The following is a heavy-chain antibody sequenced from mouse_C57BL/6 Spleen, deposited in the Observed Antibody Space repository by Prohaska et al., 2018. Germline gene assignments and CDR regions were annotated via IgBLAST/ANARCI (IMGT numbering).Heavy chain of an antibody. D-gene: IGHD1-1*01. Sequence: DVQLQESGPGLVKPSQSLSLTCSVTGYSITSGYSWNWIRQFPGNKLEWMGYISYDGRNNYNPSLKNRISITRDTSKNQFFLKLKSVTTEDTATYYCARGGDYYGSSYAWYFDVWGTGTTVTVSS. V-gene: IGHV3-6*01. CDR2: ISYDGRN. CDR3: ARGGDYYGSSYAWYFDV. J-gene: IGHJ1*03. CDR1: GYSITSGYS.